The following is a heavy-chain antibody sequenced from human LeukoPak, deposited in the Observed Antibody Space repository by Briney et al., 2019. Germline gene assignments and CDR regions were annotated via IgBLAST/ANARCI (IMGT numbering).Heavy chain of an antibody. D-gene: IGHD3-22*01. CDR3: ARGGEYYDSSGYRVDY. J-gene: IGHJ4*02. V-gene: IGHV1-2*02. Sequence: ASVKVSCKASGYTFTDYYMHWVRQAPGQGLEWMGWINPNSGGTNYAQKFQGRVTMTRDTSISTAYMELSRLRSDDTAVYYCARGGEYYDSSGYRVDYWGQGTLVTVSS. CDR2: INPNSGGT. CDR1: GYTFTDYY.